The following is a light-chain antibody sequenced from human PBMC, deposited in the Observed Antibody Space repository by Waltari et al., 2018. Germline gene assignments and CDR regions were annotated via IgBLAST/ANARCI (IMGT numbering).Light chain of an antibody. V-gene: IGKV3-20*01. CDR1: QTVISTY. J-gene: IGKJ5*01. CDR2: DVS. CDR3: QQYGSSPIT. Sequence: DIVLTKSPGTLSLSPGESATLSCRASQTVISTYLAWYQQKPGQAPRLLIYDVSNRATGISDRFGGSGSGTDFTLTINRLEPEDFAVYYCQQYGSSPITFGQGTRLEIK.